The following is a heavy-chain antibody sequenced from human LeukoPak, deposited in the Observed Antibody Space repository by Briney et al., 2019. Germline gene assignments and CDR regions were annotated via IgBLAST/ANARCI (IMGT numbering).Heavy chain of an antibody. D-gene: IGHD6-6*01. Sequence: SQTLSLTCTGSGGSISSGGYYWSWIRQPPGKGLEWIGYIYHSGSTYYNPSLKSRVTISVDTSKNQFSLKLSSVTAADPAVYYCARLGGVSRWFDPWGQGTLVTVSS. CDR3: ARLGGVSRWFDP. J-gene: IGHJ5*02. CDR2: IYHSGST. CDR1: GGSISSGGYY. V-gene: IGHV4-30-2*05.